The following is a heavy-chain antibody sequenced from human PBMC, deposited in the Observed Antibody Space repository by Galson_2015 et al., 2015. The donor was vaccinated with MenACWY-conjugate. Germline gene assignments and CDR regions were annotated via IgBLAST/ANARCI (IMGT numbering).Heavy chain of an antibody. J-gene: IGHJ4*02. CDR1: GLTFSTFA. D-gene: IGHD3-16*01. Sequence: SLRLSCAASGLTFSTFAMSWVRQAPGKGLEWVSGISASGDSTYYADSVKGRFTISRDNSKNTLYLQMNSLRAEDTAVYYCATNRVLGGSDYWGQGTLVTVSS. V-gene: IGHV3-23*01. CDR3: ATNRVLGGSDY. CDR2: ISASGDST.